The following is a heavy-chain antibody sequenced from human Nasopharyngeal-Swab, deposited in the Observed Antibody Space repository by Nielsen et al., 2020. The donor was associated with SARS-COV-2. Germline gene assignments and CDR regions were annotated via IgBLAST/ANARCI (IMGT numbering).Heavy chain of an antibody. Sequence: SETLSLTCTVSGGSISSGGYYWSWISQHPGKGLEWIGYIYYSGSTYYNPSLNSRVTISVDTSKNQFSLKLSSVTAADTAVYYCARAGRITIFGVVNHFDYWCQGTLVTVSS. D-gene: IGHD3-3*01. CDR3: ARAGRITIFGVVNHFDY. CDR1: GGSISSGGYY. CDR2: IYYSGST. J-gene: IGHJ4*02. V-gene: IGHV4-31*03.